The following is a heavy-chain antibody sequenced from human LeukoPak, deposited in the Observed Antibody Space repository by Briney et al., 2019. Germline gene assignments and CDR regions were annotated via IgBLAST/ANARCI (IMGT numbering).Heavy chain of an antibody. CDR1: GYTFTGYY. V-gene: IGHV1-2*02. CDR2: ITPKRGDT. CDR3: VRGVDVGATRNMDAFDI. D-gene: IGHD1-26*01. Sequence: ASVKVSCKASGYTFTGYYMHWVRQATGQGLEWMGWITPKRGDTNYAQKFQGRVSMTRDTSISTVDMELSSRRAEDTAVYYCVRGVDVGATRNMDAFDIWGQGTMVSVSS. J-gene: IGHJ3*02.